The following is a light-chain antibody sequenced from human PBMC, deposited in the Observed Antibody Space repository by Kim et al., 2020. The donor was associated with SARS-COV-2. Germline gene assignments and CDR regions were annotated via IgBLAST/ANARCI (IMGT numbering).Light chain of an antibody. CDR1: SGSIASDY. V-gene: IGLV6-57*01. Sequence: GKTVTISCTRSSGSIASDYVQWYQQRPGRSPTTVIYEDNQRPSGVPDRFSGSIDSSSNSASLTISGLKTEDEADYYCQSYDSSNVVFGGGTKLTVL. J-gene: IGLJ2*01. CDR3: QSYDSSNVV. CDR2: EDN.